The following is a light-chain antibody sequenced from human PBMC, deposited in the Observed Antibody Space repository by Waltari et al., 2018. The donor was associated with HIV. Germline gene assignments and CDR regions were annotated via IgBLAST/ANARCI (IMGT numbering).Light chain of an antibody. CDR3: LLYNGISWV. CDR2: SVS. CDR1: TGMVTSGEY. Sequence: QTVVTQEPSLTVSPGETVTLTCAPSTGMVTSGEYANWVPQKPGQAPRSLIYSVSNRHSWTPARFSGSLLGGKAVLTLSGVLPEDEAEYYCLLYNGISWVFGGGTKLTVL. V-gene: IGLV7-43*01. J-gene: IGLJ3*02.